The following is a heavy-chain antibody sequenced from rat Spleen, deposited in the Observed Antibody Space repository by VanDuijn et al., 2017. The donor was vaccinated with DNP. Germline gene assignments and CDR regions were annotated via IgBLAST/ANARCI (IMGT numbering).Heavy chain of an antibody. D-gene: IGHD1-11*01. V-gene: IGHV5S10*01. CDR3: ATGVYGGYADWFTY. Sequence: EVQLVESGGGLVQPGRSLKLSCAAAGVTFGDFNMAWVRQFPERGLEWVATILYDGSVTYYGDSVKGRFTVSRDDAKNTLFLQMDSLRSEDTATYYCATGVYGGYADWFTYWGQGTLVTVSS. J-gene: IGHJ3*01. CDR1: GVTFGDFN. CDR2: ILYDGSVT.